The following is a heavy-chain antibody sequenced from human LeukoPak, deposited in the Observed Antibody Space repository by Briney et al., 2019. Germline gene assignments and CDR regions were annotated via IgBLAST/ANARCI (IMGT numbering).Heavy chain of an antibody. CDR2: IDYSGST. Sequence: SETLSLTCTVSGGSVSIGSYYWIWIRQPPGKGLEWYGYIDYSGSTNYNPSLKSRGTISVDTSKNQFSLKLTSVTAADTAVYYCAREGAHSSSSGFLDYWGQGTLVTVSS. V-gene: IGHV4-61*01. CDR3: AREGAHSSSSGFLDY. D-gene: IGHD6-6*01. CDR1: GGSVSIGSYY. J-gene: IGHJ4*02.